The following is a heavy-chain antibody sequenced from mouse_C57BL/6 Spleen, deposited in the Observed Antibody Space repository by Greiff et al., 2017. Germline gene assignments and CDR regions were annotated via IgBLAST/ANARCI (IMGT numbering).Heavy chain of an antibody. CDR2: ISSGGDYI. V-gene: IGHV5-9-1*02. Sequence: EVKVVESGEGLVKPGGSLKLSCAASGFTFSSYAMSGVRQTPEKRLEWVAYISSGGDYIYYADTVKGRFTISRDNARNTLYLQMSSLKSEDTAMYYCTRDLHGWFAYWGQGTLVTVSA. CDR3: TRDLHGWFAY. J-gene: IGHJ3*01. CDR1: GFTFSSYA. D-gene: IGHD1-2*01.